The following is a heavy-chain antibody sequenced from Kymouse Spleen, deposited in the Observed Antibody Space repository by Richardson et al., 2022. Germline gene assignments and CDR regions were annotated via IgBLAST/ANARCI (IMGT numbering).Heavy chain of an antibody. CDR3: ARGDNWNYENYGMDV. Sequence: QVQLQESGPGLVKPSETLSLTCTVSGGSISSYYWSWIRQPPGKGLEWIGYIYYSGSTNYNPSLKSRVTISVDTSKNQFSLKLSSVTAADTAVYYCARGDNWNYENYGMDVWGQGTTVTVSS. CDR1: GGSISSYY. D-gene: IGHD1-7*01. CDR2: IYYSGST. V-gene: IGHV4-59*01. J-gene: IGHJ6*02.